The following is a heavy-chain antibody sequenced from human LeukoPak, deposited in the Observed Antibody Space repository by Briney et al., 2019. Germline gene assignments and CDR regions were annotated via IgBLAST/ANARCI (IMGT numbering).Heavy chain of an antibody. Sequence: GASVKVSCKASGYTFTSYGISWVRQAPGQGLEWMGWISAYNGNTNYAQKLQGRVTMTTDTSTSTAYMELRSLRSDDTAVCYCARSGDHYDFWSGAPRNPAGYYFDYWGQGTLVTVSS. CDR3: ARSGDHYDFWSGAPRNPAGYYFDY. CDR1: GYTFTSYG. V-gene: IGHV1-18*01. CDR2: ISAYNGNT. J-gene: IGHJ4*02. D-gene: IGHD3-3*01.